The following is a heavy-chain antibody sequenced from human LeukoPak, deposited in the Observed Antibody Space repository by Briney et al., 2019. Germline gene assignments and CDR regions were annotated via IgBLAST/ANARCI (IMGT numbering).Heavy chain of an antibody. V-gene: IGHV5-51*01. CDR1: GYSFTNYW. D-gene: IGHD2-2*01. J-gene: IGHJ4*02. CDR2: IYPGDSDT. CDR3: AITMRYCTSTSCSNPFDY. Sequence: GESLKISCKGSGYSFTNYWIGWVRQMPGKGLEWMGIIYPGDSDTRYSPSFQGQVTISADKSISTAYLQWSSLKASDTAMYYCAITMRYCTSTSCSNPFDYWGQGTLVTVSS.